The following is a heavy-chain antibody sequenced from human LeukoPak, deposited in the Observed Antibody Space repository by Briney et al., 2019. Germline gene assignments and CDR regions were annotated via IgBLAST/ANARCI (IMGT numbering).Heavy chain of an antibody. CDR1: GFIFGSYA. J-gene: IGHJ6*02. V-gene: IGHV3-30*04. CDR3: ARSPYDASVNIYFYYSLDV. Sequence: GGSLRLSCATSGFIFGSYALHWVRQAPGKGLEGVAVISHDGSNEYLADSVRGRFTISRDRSTQTAFLQMNGLRPEDSAVYYCARSPYDASVNIYFYYSLDVWGQGTTVTVSS. CDR2: ISHDGSNE. D-gene: IGHD3-22*01.